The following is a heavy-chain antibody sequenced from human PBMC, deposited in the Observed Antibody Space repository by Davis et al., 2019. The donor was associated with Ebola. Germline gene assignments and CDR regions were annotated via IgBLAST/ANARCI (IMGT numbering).Heavy chain of an antibody. V-gene: IGHV3-20*04. D-gene: IGHD1-26*01. CDR1: GFTFDDYG. Sequence: GESLKISCAASGFTFDDYGMSWVRQAPGKGLEWVSGINWNGGSTGYADSVKGRFTISRDNAKNSLYLQMNSLRAEDTALYYCARGGGLRWELPHFDYWGQGTLVTVSS. CDR2: INWNGGST. J-gene: IGHJ4*02. CDR3: ARGGGLRWELPHFDY.